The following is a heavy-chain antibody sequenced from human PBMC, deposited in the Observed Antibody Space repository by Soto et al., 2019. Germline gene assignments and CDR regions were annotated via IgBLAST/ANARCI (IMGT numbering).Heavy chain of an antibody. V-gene: IGHV3-23*01. CDR1: GLTFSSYA. CDR2: ISGSGGST. Sequence: PGGSLRLSCAASGLTFSSYAMSWVRQAPGKGLEWVSAISGSGGSTYYADSVKGRFTISRDNSKNTLYLQMNSLRAEDTAVYYCAKVLRDYYYYYGMDVWGQGTTVTVSS. CDR3: AKVLRDYYYYYGMDV. D-gene: IGHD3-3*01. J-gene: IGHJ6*02.